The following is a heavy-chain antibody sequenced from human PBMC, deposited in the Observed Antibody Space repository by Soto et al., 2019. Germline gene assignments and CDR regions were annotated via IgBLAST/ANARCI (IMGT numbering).Heavy chain of an antibody. Sequence: QVQLVQSGAEVKKPGASVKVSCKASGYTFTSYDINWVQQATGQGLEWMGWMNPNSGNTGYAQKFQGRVTMTRNTSISTAYMELSSLRSEDTAVYYCARGIGIRYCSSTSCYLNWFDPWGQGTLVTVSS. D-gene: IGHD2-2*01. CDR3: ARGIGIRYCSSTSCYLNWFDP. CDR2: MNPNSGNT. CDR1: GYTFTSYD. J-gene: IGHJ5*02. V-gene: IGHV1-8*01.